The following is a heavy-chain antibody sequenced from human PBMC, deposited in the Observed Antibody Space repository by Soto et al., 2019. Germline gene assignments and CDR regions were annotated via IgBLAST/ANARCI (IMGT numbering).Heavy chain of an antibody. J-gene: IGHJ4*02. CDR1: GYTFTNYF. V-gene: IGHV1-3*04. CDR3: SSRVTVTGERVWY. D-gene: IGHD7-27*01. CDR2: INTVNGNT. Sequence: QVQLVQSGAEVKKPGASVKVSCKASGYTFTNYFMHWVRQAPGQRLEWMGWINTVNGNTQYSQKFQGRVSITRDTSANTAYMELSSLRSEDTAVYYCSSRVTVTGERVWYWGQGTLVTVSS.